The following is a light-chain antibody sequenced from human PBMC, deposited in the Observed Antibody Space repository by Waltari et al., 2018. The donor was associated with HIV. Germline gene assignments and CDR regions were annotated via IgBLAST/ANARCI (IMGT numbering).Light chain of an antibody. J-gene: IGLJ3*02. CDR3: QSYDSSLSGRV. Sequence: QSVLTPPPSVSGAPGQRVPISCPGSSSNIGAGYDVPRYQQLPGTAPKLLIYGNSNRPSGVPDRFSGSKSGTSASLAITGLQAEDEADYYCQSYDSSLSGRVFGGGTKLTVL. CDR1: SSNIGAGYD. V-gene: IGLV1-40*01. CDR2: GNS.